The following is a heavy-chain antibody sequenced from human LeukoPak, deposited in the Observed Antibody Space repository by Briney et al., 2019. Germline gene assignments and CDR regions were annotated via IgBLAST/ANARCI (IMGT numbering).Heavy chain of an antibody. D-gene: IGHD3-22*01. V-gene: IGHV3-72*01. Sequence: GGSLRLSCAASGFTFSDHYIDWVRQAPGKGLEWVGRTRDRANSYTTEYAASVKDRFTFSKDDSKNSVYLQMSSLKTEDTAVYYSAREGNSGGYYYPLDYWGQGTLVTVSS. CDR2: TRDRANSYTT. CDR1: GFTFSDHY. J-gene: IGHJ4*02. CDR3: AREGNSGGYYYPLDY.